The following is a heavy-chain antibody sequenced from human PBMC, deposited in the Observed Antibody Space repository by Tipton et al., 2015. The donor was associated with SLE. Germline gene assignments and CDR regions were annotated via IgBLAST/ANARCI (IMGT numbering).Heavy chain of an antibody. CDR2: MNPNSGNT. CDR3: ASQGYCSSTSCPIGYFQH. D-gene: IGHD2-2*01. CDR1: GYTFTSYD. J-gene: IGHJ1*01. Sequence: QVQLVQSGAEVKKPGASVKVSCKASGYTFTSYDINWVRQATGQGLEWMGWMNPNSGNTGYAQKFQGRVTMTRNTSISTAYMELSSLRSEDTAVYYCASQGYCSSTSCPIGYFQHWGQGTLVTVSS. V-gene: IGHV1-8*01.